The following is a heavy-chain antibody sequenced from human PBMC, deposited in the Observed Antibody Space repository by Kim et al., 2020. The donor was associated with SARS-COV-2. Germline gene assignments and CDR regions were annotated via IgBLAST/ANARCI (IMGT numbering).Heavy chain of an antibody. J-gene: IGHJ6*02. CDR3: AKDNWFGEAYYYYYGMDV. D-gene: IGHD3-10*01. Sequence: KGRFTISRDNSKNTLYLQMNSLRAEDTAVYYCAKDNWFGEAYYYYYGMDVWGQGTTVTVSS. V-gene: IGHV3-23*01.